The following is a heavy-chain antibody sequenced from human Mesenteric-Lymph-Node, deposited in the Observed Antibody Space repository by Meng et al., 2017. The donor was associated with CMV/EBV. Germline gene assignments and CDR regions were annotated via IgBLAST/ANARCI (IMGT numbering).Heavy chain of an antibody. V-gene: IGHV1-69*04. Sequence: SGYTFTGYYMHWVRQPPGQGLEWMGRIIPILGIANYAQKFQGRVTITADKSTSTAYMELSSLRSEDTAVYYCARGESDSSGWYAIDYWGQGTLVTVSS. D-gene: IGHD6-19*01. CDR3: ARGESDSSGWYAIDY. CDR2: IIPILGIA. J-gene: IGHJ4*02. CDR1: GYTFTGYY.